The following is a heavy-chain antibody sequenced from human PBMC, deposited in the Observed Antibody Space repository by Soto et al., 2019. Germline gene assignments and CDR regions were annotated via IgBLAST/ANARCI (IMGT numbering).Heavy chain of an antibody. J-gene: IGHJ4*02. CDR1: GGSISSSKW. D-gene: IGHD6-13*01. CDR2: IYHSGST. Sequence: SETLSLTCAVSGGSISSSKWWSWVRQPPGKGLEWIGEIYHSGSTNYNPSLKSRVIISVDKSKNQFSLKLSSVTDADTAVYYCARGERQQQRDYWGQGTLVTVSS. CDR3: ARGERQQQRDY. V-gene: IGHV4-4*02.